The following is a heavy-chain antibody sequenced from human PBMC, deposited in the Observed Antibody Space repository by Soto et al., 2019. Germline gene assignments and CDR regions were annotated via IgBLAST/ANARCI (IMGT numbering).Heavy chain of an antibody. D-gene: IGHD3-9*01. CDR1: GGSISSSSYY. J-gene: IGHJ4*02. CDR2: IYYSGST. CDR3: ARRIYFDVFDY. Sequence: ETLSLTCTVSGGSISSSSYYWGWIRQPPGKGLEWIGSIYYSGSTYYNPSLKSRVTISVDTSKNQFSLKLSSVTAADTAVYYCARRIYFDVFDYWGQGTLVTVSS. V-gene: IGHV4-39*07.